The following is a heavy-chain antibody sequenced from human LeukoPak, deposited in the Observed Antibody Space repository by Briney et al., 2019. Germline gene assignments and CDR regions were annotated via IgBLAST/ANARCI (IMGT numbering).Heavy chain of an antibody. Sequence: PGVSLRLSCAASGFTFSSCWMSWVRQAPGKGLEWVANIKQDGSEKYYVDSVKGRFTISRDNAKNSLYLQMNSLRAEDTAVYYCARCGSYYTFDYWGQGTLVTVSS. CDR1: GFTFSSCW. D-gene: IGHD3-10*01. J-gene: IGHJ4*02. CDR3: ARCGSYYTFDY. V-gene: IGHV3-7*01. CDR2: IKQDGSEK.